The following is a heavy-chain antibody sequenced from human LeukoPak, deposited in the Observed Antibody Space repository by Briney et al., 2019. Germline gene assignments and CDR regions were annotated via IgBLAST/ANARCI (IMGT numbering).Heavy chain of an antibody. CDR3: ARSNVYSSGWYSELYFDY. Sequence: GGSLRLSCAASGFTFSSYWMHWVRQAPGKGLVWVSRINSDGSSTSYADSVKGRFTISRDNAKNTLYLQMNSLRAEDTAVYYCARSNVYSSGWYSELYFDYWGQGPLVTVPS. CDR1: GFTFSSYW. D-gene: IGHD6-19*01. J-gene: IGHJ4*02. V-gene: IGHV3-74*01. CDR2: INSDGSST.